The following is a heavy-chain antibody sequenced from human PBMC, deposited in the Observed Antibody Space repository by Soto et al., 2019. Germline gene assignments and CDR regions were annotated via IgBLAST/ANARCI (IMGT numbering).Heavy chain of an antibody. CDR2: IYYSGST. D-gene: IGHD4-4*01. V-gene: IGHV4-31*03. CDR3: ARDAAEDYSNSSTWFDP. CDR1: GGSISSGGYY. J-gene: IGHJ5*02. Sequence: SETLSLTCTVSGGSISSGGYYWSWIRQHPGKGLEWIGYIYYSGSTYYNPSLKSRVTISVDTSKNQFSLKLSSVTAADTAVYYCARDAAEDYSNSSTWFDPWGQGTLVTVSS.